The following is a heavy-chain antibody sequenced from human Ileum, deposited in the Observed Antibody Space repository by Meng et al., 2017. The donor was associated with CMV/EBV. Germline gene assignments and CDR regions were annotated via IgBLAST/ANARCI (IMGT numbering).Heavy chain of an antibody. CDR3: AREPPFVPADS. J-gene: IGHJ4*02. CDR2: VSHSGVT. Sequence: QAHIQQGGAGRLKPSETLSLTCAVYGGSFSGYYWSWIRQPPGKGLEWIAEVSHSGVTNYNPSLKSRVTISINTSKNQFSLHLSSVTAADTAVYYCAREPPFVPADSWGQGTLVTVSS. D-gene: IGHD2-21*01. V-gene: IGHV4-34*02. CDR1: GGSFSGYY.